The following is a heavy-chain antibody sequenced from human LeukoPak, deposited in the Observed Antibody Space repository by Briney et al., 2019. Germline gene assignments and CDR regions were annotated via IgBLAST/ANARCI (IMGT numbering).Heavy chain of an antibody. J-gene: IGHJ4*02. Sequence: SETLSLTCPVSGGSIGSFYWGWIRQPPGKGPGWVGYIYYSGSTNYNPSLKSRVTISVDTSKNQFSLKLSSVTAADTAVYYCARVFDGGYGHYYFDYWGQGTLVTVSS. CDR2: IYYSGST. D-gene: IGHD5-12*01. CDR3: ARVFDGGYGHYYFDY. CDR1: GGSIGSFY. V-gene: IGHV4-59*01.